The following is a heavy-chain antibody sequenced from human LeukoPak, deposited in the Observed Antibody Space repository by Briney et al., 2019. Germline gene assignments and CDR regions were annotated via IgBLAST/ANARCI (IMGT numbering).Heavy chain of an antibody. CDR3: ARATVEYSYGWFDY. Sequence: ASVKVSCKASGYTLTSYGISWVRQAPGEGLEWMGGIIPIFGTANYAQKFQGRVTITADQSTSTAYMELSSLRSEDTDVYYCARATVEYSYGWFDYWGQGTLVTVSS. CDR2: IIPIFGTA. V-gene: IGHV1-69*13. J-gene: IGHJ4*02. D-gene: IGHD5-18*01. CDR1: GYTLTSYG.